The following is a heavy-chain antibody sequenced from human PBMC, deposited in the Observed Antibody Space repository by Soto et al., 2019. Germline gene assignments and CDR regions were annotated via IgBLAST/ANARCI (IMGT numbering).Heavy chain of an antibody. J-gene: IGHJ6*02. CDR1: GGTFSSYA. D-gene: IGHD6-19*01. CDR2: IIPIFGTA. Sequence: SVKVSCNASGGTFSSYAISWVRQAPGQGLEWMGGIIPIFGTANYAQKFQGRVTITADESTSTAYMELSSLRSEDTAVYYCARDTIEVAGRNLYYYGMYVWGQGTTVTVSS. CDR3: ARDTIEVAGRNLYYYGMYV. V-gene: IGHV1-69*13.